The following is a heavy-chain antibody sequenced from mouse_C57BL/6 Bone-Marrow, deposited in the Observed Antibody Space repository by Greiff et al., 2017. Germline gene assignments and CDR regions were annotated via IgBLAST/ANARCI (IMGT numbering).Heavy chain of an antibody. J-gene: IGHJ3*01. CDR1: GYAFSSSC. CDR3: ARSDYSKE. CDR2: IYPGGGAP. Sequence: VQLQQSGPELVKPGASVKMSCTASGYAFSSSCMNWVKQRPGQGLEWIGRIYPGGGAPNYNGKFKGKATLTADKSSSTAYMQLSSLTSDDSSVYFCARSDYSKERGQGTLVTVFA. D-gene: IGHD2-5*01. V-gene: IGHV1-82*01.